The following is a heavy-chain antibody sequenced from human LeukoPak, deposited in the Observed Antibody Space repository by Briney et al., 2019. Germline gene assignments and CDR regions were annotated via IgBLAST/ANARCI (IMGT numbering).Heavy chain of an antibody. CDR3: ARFGYKFNYYYMDV. Sequence: ASVKVSCKASGYTFTGYYMHWVRQAPGQGLEWMGWINPNSGGTNYAQKFQGRVTMTRDTSISTAYMELSRLRSDDTAVYYCARFGYKFNYYYMDVWGKGTTVTISS. CDR1: GYTFTGYY. V-gene: IGHV1-2*02. J-gene: IGHJ6*03. CDR2: INPNSGGT. D-gene: IGHD1-1*01.